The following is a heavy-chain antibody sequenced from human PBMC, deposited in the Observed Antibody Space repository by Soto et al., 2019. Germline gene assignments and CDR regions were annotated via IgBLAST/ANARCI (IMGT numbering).Heavy chain of an antibody. D-gene: IGHD2-21*01. CDR3: AKGFDKVHYYYFDY. Sequence: QVQLVESGGGVVQPGRSLRLSCAASGFTFSSYGMHWVRQAPGKGLEWVAVIWYDGSNKYYADSVKGRFTISRDNSKNTLYLQMNSLRAEDTAVYYCAKGFDKVHYYYFDYWGQGTLVTVSS. V-gene: IGHV3-33*06. J-gene: IGHJ4*02. CDR1: GFTFSSYG. CDR2: IWYDGSNK.